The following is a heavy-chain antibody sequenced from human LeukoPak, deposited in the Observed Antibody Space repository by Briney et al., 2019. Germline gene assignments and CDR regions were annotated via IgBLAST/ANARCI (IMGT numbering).Heavy chain of an antibody. CDR1: GFALSSHW. D-gene: IGHD5-24*01. CDR3: TRVGYIDEGIDY. J-gene: IGHJ4*02. CDR2: VNRDGSET. V-gene: IGHV3-7*04. Sequence: HPGGSLRLSCAASGFALSSHWMTWVRQVPGRGPEWVANVNRDGSETYYLDSVKGRFTISRDNAKNSLYLQMNSLRAEDTAIYYCTRVGYIDEGIDYWGQGTLVTVSS.